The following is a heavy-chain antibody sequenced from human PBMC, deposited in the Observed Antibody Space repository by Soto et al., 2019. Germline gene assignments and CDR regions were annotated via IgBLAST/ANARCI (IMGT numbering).Heavy chain of an antibody. CDR3: ARARMFSGAHHDY. D-gene: IGHD1-26*01. CDR2: ITPYNGNA. Sequence: ASVKVSCKASGYTFINFGINWVRQAPGQGLEWMGWITPYNGNANYPQKHQDRLTITTDTSTNTAYLELRSLRSDDTAVYFCARARMFSGAHHDYCGQGTRVPVSS. CDR1: GYTFINFG. V-gene: IGHV1-18*04. J-gene: IGHJ4*02.